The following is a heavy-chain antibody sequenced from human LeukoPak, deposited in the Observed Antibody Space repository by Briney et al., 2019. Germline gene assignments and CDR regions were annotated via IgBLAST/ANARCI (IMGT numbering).Heavy chain of an antibody. Sequence: PGGSLRLSCAASGFTFDDYAMHWVRQAPGKGLEWVSGISWNSGSIGYADSVKGRFTISRDNAKNSLYLQMNSLRAEDTALYYCAKDKSLSGVSPFDYWGQGTLVTVSS. V-gene: IGHV3-9*01. CDR1: GFTFDDYA. CDR2: ISWNSGSI. J-gene: IGHJ4*02. CDR3: AKDKSLSGVSPFDY. D-gene: IGHD6-13*01.